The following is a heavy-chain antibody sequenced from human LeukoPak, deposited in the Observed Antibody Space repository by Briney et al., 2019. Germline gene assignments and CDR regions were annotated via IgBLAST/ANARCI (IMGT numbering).Heavy chain of an antibody. V-gene: IGHV3-74*01. CDR3: ASRRAVAGCLAP. CDR1: GFTFSSYW. Sequence: GGSLRLSCAASGFTFSSYWMHWVRQAPGKGLVWVSRINSDGSSTSYADSVKGRFTISRDNAKNTLYLQMNSLRAEDTAVYYCASRRAVAGCLAPWGQGTLVTVSS. CDR2: INSDGSST. J-gene: IGHJ5*02. D-gene: IGHD6-19*01.